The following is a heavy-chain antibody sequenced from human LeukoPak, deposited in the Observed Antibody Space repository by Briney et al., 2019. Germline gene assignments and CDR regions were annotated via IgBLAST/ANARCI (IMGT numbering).Heavy chain of an antibody. Sequence: SQTLSLTCTVSGGSISSGSYYWSWIRQPAGKGLEWIGRIYTSGSTNYNPSLKSRVTISVDTSKNQFSLKLSSVTAADTAVYYCAREIAARLNWFDPWGQGTLVTVSS. J-gene: IGHJ5*02. CDR1: GGSISSGSYY. V-gene: IGHV4-61*02. CDR3: AREIAARLNWFDP. CDR2: IYTSGST. D-gene: IGHD6-6*01.